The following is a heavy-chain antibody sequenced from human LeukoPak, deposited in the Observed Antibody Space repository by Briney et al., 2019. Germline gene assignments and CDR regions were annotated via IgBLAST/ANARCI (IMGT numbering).Heavy chain of an antibody. V-gene: IGHV1-2*02. CDR2: INPNSGGT. CDR1: GYTFTGYY. Sequence: ASVTVSCKASGYTFTGYYMHWVRQAPGQGLEWMGWINPNSGGTNYAQKFQGRVTMTRDTSISTAYMELSRLRSDDTAVYYCARGGSSWPRYYYYYMDVWGKGTTVTVSS. CDR3: ARGGSSWPRYYYYYMDV. J-gene: IGHJ6*03. D-gene: IGHD6-13*01.